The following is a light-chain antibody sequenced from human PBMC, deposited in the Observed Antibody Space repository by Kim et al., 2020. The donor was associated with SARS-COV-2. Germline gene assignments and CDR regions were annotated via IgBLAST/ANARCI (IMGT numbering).Light chain of an antibody. CDR2: DAS. J-gene: IGKJ2*01. CDR1: QSVDRN. Sequence: LPGSPGERATLPCRASQSVDRNLAWYQQKPGQGPRVLIYDASTRVTGVPARFSGSGSGTEFTLTISSLQSEDFAIYFCQQYKDWYTFGQGTKLEI. CDR3: QQYKDWYT. V-gene: IGKV3-15*01.